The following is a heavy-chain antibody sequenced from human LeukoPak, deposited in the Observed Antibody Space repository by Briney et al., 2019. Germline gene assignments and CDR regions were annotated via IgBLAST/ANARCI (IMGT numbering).Heavy chain of an antibody. CDR3: ARGVEPASTRVAFDY. D-gene: IGHD2-2*01. CDR1: GFTFSSYW. V-gene: IGHV3-21*03. Sequence: GGSLRLSCAASGFTFSSYWMHWVRQAPGKGLEWVSSISSSSSYIYYADSVKGRFTVSRDTAKNSLYLQMNSLRAEDTAVYYCARGVEPASTRVAFDYWGQGTLVTVSS. CDR2: ISSSSSYI. J-gene: IGHJ4*02.